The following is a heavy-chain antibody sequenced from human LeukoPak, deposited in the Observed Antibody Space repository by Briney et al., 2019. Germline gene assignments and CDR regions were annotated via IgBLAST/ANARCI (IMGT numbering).Heavy chain of an antibody. CDR2: ISWNSGSI. CDR1: GFTFDDYA. J-gene: IGHJ4*02. V-gene: IGHV3-9*01. Sequence: GRSLRLSCAASGFTFDDYAMHWVRQAPGKGLEWVSGISWNSGSIGYADSVKGRFTISRDNAKNSLYLQMNSLRAEDTAVYYCARFHPWGSTRYYYDSSDYAPYWGQGTLVTVSS. D-gene: IGHD3-22*01. CDR3: ARFHPWGSTRYYYDSSDYAPY.